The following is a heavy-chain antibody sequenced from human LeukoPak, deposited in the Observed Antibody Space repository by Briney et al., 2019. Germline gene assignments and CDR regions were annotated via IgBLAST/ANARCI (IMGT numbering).Heavy chain of an antibody. CDR2: INHSGST. Sequence: SETLSLTCAVYGGSFSGYYWSWIRQPPGKGLEWIGEINHSGSTNYNPSLKSRVTISVDTSKNQFSLKLSSVTAADTAVYYCAKVSRVYDVWSGYYTGHFDYWGQGTPVTVSS. J-gene: IGHJ4*02. CDR3: AKVSRVYDVWSGYYTGHFDY. D-gene: IGHD3-3*01. CDR1: GGSFSGYY. V-gene: IGHV4-34*01.